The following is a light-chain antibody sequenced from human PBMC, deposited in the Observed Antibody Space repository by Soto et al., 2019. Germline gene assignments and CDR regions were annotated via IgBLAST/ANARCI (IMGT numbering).Light chain of an antibody. CDR2: WAS. J-gene: IGKJ4*01. CDR1: QNVLYRSSNKSY. Sequence: DIVMTQSPDFLAVSLGERATISCKSSQNVLYRSSNKSYLAWYQQRPGQPPRLLLYWASTRESGVPDRFVGSGSETDFTLTISSLQPDDFATYYCQQYNSYPLTFGGGTKVEIK. CDR3: QQYNSYPLT. V-gene: IGKV4-1*01.